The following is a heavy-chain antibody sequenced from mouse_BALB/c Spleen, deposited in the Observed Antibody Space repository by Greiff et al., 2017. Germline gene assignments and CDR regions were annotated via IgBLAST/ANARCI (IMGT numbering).Heavy chain of an antibody. CDR2: ISYSGST. Sequence: EVHLVESGPGLVKPSQSLSLTCTVTGYSITSDYAWNWIRQFPGNKLEWMGYISYSGSTSYNPSLKSRISITRDTSKNQFFLQLNSVTTEDTATYYCARDGTLYFDYWGQGTTLTVSS. V-gene: IGHV3-2*02. CDR3: ARDGTLYFDY. D-gene: IGHD2-1*01. J-gene: IGHJ2*01. CDR1: GYSITSDYA.